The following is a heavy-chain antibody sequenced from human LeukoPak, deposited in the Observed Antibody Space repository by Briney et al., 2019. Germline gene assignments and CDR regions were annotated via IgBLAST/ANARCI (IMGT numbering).Heavy chain of an antibody. Sequence: GASVKVSCKASGYTFTSYAMHWVRQAPGQRLEWMGWINAGNGNTKYSQKFQGRVTITRDTSASTAYMELSSLRSEDTAVYYCARTVKTYGGITRGAFDIWGQGTMVTVSS. J-gene: IGHJ3*02. CDR2: INAGNGNT. D-gene: IGHD4-23*01. CDR3: ARTVKTYGGITRGAFDI. CDR1: GYTFTSYA. V-gene: IGHV1-3*01.